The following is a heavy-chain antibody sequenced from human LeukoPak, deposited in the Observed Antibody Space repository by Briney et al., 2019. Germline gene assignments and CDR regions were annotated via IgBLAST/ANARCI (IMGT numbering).Heavy chain of an antibody. CDR3: ARDRLVVGATGRFDN. D-gene: IGHD1-26*01. Sequence: GGSLRLSCVGSGFTFSHYWMSWVRQAPGKGLEWVAHIRQDGNEEHYVDSVKGRFTISRDNAQNSVYLQMNNLRAEDNAIYYCARDRLVVGATGRFDNWGQGTLVTVSS. J-gene: IGHJ4*02. CDR2: IRQDGNEE. CDR1: GFTFSHYW. V-gene: IGHV3-7*01.